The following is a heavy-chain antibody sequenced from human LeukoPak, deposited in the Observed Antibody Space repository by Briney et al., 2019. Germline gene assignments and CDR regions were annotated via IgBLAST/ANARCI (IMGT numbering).Heavy chain of an antibody. CDR2: IYHSGST. CDR3: ARWDYYGSGSYNAFDY. CDR1: GYSISSGYY. D-gene: IGHD3-10*01. V-gene: IGHV4-38-2*02. J-gene: IGHJ4*02. Sequence: SEALSLTCTVSGYSISSGYYWGWIRQPPGKGLEWIGSIYHSGSTYYNPSLKSRVTISVDTSKNQFSLKLSSVTAADTAVYYCARWDYYGSGSYNAFDYWGQGTLVTVSS.